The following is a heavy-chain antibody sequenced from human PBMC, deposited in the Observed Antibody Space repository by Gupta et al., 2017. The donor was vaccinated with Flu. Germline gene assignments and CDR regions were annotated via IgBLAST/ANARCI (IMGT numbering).Heavy chain of an antibody. CDR1: SRDW. CDR3: ARYGYSYGLDV. D-gene: IGHD3-10*01. CDR2: INQDGSKK. J-gene: IGHJ6*02. V-gene: IGHV3-7*01. Sequence: SRDWMSWVRQAPGKGLEWVANINQDGSKKYYVDSVKGRFTISRDNAENSLYLQMSSLRAEDTAVYYCARYGYSYGLDVWGQGTTVTVSS.